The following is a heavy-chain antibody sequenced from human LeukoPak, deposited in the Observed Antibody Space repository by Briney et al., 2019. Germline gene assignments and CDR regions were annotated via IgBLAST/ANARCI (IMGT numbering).Heavy chain of an antibody. CDR1: GDIFNSYS. Sequence: SVKVSCKASGDIFNSYSVSWVRQAPGQGLEWMGGIIPMFGSANYAQKFQGRVTITTDQSTTTAYMELSSLSSEDTAVYYCARVGRSRGSLPNSYYYMDVWGKGTTVTVSS. D-gene: IGHD1-26*01. CDR2: IIPMFGSA. J-gene: IGHJ6*03. CDR3: ARVGRSRGSLPNSYYYMDV. V-gene: IGHV1-69*05.